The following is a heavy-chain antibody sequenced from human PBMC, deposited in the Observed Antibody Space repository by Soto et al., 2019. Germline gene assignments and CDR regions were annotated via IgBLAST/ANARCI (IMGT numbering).Heavy chain of an antibody. J-gene: IGHJ4*02. V-gene: IGHV3-48*01. CDR1: GFTFSNYP. Sequence: EVQLVESGGNLVQPGGSLRLSCAASGFTFSNYPMNWVRQAPGKGLEWVSYIRPGSSAIHYADSVRGRFTISRDEAKNSLSLQMNSLRAEDTAVYYCARDKGSSSWHSFDYWGQGTLVTVSS. CDR2: IRPGSSAI. CDR3: ARDKGSSSWHSFDY. D-gene: IGHD2-2*01.